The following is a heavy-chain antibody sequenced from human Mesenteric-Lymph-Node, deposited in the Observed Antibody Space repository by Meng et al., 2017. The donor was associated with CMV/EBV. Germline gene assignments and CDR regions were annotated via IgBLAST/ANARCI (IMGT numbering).Heavy chain of an antibody. V-gene: IGHV1-8*03. CDR2: MNPNSGNT. CDR1: GYTFTIYD. CDR3: ARSFWSGYPWYYYYGMDV. D-gene: IGHD3-3*01. J-gene: IGHJ6*02. Sequence: ASVKVSCKASGYTFTIYDINWVRQATGQRLEWMGWMNPNSGNTGYAQKFQGRVTITRNTSISTAYMELSSLRSEDTAVYYCARSFWSGYPWYYYYGMDVWGQGTTVTVSS.